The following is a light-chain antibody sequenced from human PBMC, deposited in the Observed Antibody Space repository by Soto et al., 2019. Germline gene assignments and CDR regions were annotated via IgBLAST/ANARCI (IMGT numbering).Light chain of an antibody. CDR1: QSISTY. V-gene: IGKV1-39*01. Sequence: DIQMTQSPSSLSASVGDRVTITCRASQSISTYLNWYQHKPGKAHKLLIYAAYSLQSGVQSRFSGSGSGTDFTLTIRSLQPEDFATYYCKQSYSTPITFGQGTRLEIK. J-gene: IGKJ5*01. CDR2: AAY. CDR3: KQSYSTPIT.